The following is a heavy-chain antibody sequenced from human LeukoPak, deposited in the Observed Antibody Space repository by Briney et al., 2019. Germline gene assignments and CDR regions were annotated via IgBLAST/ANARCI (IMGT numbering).Heavy chain of an antibody. CDR3: ARGLYGGESVA. D-gene: IGHD4-23*01. V-gene: IGHV3-13*01. CDR2: IGTAGDT. CDR1: GFTLSNYD. J-gene: IGHJ5*02. Sequence: RGSLRLSCAACGFTLSNYDMHWARQATGKGLEWVSGIGTAGDTYYPDSVKGRFTVSRENAKNSLYLQINSLRAGDTAVYYCARGLYGGESVAWGQGTLVTVSS.